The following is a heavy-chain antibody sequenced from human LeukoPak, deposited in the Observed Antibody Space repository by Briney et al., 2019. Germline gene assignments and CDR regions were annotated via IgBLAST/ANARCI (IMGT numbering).Heavy chain of an antibody. Sequence: GGSLRLSCAASGLTFRNYGMSWVRQAPGKGLEWVSVVSDSGSSAYYTDSVKGRFTISRDNSKNTLYLQMNSLRAEDTAVYYCAPDLGGAAWSLDYWGQGTLVTVSS. J-gene: IGHJ4*02. CDR2: VSDSGSSA. CDR3: APDLGGAAWSLDY. D-gene: IGHD2-15*01. CDR1: GLTFRNYG. V-gene: IGHV3-23*01.